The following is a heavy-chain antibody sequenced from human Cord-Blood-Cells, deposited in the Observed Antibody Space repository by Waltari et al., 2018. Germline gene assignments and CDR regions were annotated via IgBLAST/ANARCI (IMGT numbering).Heavy chain of an antibody. D-gene: IGHD7-27*01. J-gene: IGHJ4*02. CDR1: GYTFTGYY. V-gene: IGHV1-2*02. Sequence: QVQLVQSGAEVKKPGASVKVSCKASGYTFTGYYMHWVRQAPGQGLEWMGWINPNSGGKNYAQKFQGRVTMTRDTSISTAYMELSRLRSDDTAVYYCARLTGDFDYWGQGTLVTVSS. CDR2: INPNSGGK. CDR3: ARLTGDFDY.